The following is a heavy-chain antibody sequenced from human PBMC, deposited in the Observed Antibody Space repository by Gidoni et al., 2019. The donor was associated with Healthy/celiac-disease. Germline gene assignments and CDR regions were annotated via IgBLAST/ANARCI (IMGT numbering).Heavy chain of an antibody. J-gene: IGHJ4*02. CDR3: ARRRIPSSGENFDY. D-gene: IGHD6-19*01. CDR1: GASLSSSSYY. Sequence: QLQLQESGRGLVKPSETLSLPCTVSGASLSSSSYYWGWSRQPPGKGQEWIGSIYYSWSTYYNPSIKSRVTISVDTSKNQCSLKLSSVTAADTAVYYCARRRIPSSGENFDYWGQGTLVTVSS. CDR2: IYYSWST. V-gene: IGHV4-39*01.